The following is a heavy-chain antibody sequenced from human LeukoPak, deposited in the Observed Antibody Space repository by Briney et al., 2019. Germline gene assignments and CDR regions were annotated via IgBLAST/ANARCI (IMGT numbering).Heavy chain of an antibody. J-gene: IGHJ3*01. CDR1: GFTFEKHG. Sequence: PGGSLRLSCAASGFTFEKHGMSWVRQAPGTGLEWVSGLNWNGGSTGYADSVKGRFTISRDNAKKSLYLQMNSLRAEDTALYYCARDGSYIGLDVWGQGTMVTVSS. D-gene: IGHD1-26*01. V-gene: IGHV3-20*04. CDR2: LNWNGGST. CDR3: ARDGSYIGLDV.